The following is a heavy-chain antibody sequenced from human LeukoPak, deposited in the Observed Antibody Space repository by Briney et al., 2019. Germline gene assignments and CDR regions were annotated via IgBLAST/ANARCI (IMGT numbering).Heavy chain of an antibody. V-gene: IGHV3-66*01. J-gene: IGHJ4*02. CDR1: GFAVSARP. CDR2: IYSGGST. CDR3: ARDRVLGCLDF. Sequence: GGSLRLSCEASGFAVSARPMSWVRQAPGKGLEWVSVIYSGGSTYFADSVKGRFTIFRDNSKNTLYLQMNSLRAEDTAVYYCARDRVLGCLDFWGQGTLVTVAS. D-gene: IGHD3-16*01.